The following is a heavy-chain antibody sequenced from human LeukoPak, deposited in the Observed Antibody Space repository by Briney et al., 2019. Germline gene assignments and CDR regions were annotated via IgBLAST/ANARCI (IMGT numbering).Heavy chain of an antibody. CDR1: GGSFSGYY. V-gene: IGHV4-34*01. D-gene: IGHD3-22*01. J-gene: IGHJ4*02. CDR2: INHSGST. Sequence: SETLSLTCAVYGGSFSGYYWSWIRQPPGKGLEWVGEINHSGSTNYNPSLKSRVTISVDTSKNRFSLKLSSVTAADTAVYYCASPIGYYDSTGDYWGQGTLVTVSS. CDR3: ASPIGYYDSTGDY.